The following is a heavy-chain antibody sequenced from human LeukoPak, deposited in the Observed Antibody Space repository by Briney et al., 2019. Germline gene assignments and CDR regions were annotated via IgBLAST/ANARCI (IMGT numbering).Heavy chain of an antibody. CDR3: ARGLGF. V-gene: IGHV3-48*01. J-gene: IGHJ4*02. D-gene: IGHD6-25*01. CDR2: ISTSSRTI. Sequence: PGGSLRLSCAGSGFTFSSYDMNWVRQVPGKGLEWLAYISTSSRTIYYADSVKGRFTTSRDNAKNSLYLQMNTLRAEDTAVYYCARGLGFWGQGTLVTVSS. CDR1: GFTFSSYD.